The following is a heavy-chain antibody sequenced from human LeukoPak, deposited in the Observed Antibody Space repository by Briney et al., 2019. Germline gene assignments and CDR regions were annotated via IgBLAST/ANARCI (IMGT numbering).Heavy chain of an antibody. J-gene: IGHJ5*02. CDR3: ARFRSGYCSGGICSGWFDP. CDR1: GYTFTSYG. Sequence: ASVKVSCKASGYTFTSYGISWVRQAPGQGLEWMGWISAYNGNTNHAQKLQGRVTMTTDTSTSTAYMELRSLRSDDTAVYYCARFRSGYCSGGICSGWFDPWGQGTLVTVSS. D-gene: IGHD2-15*01. V-gene: IGHV1-18*01. CDR2: ISAYNGNT.